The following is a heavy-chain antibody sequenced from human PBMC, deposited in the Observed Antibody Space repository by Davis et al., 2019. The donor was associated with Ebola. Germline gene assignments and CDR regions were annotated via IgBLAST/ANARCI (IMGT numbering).Heavy chain of an antibody. CDR2: INPNSGGT. CDR1: GYTFTGYY. J-gene: IGHJ4*02. CDR3: ARGRGHYEYSGGDY. V-gene: IGHV1-2*02. Sequence: ASVKVSCKASGYTFTGYYMHWVRQAPGQGLEWMGWINPNSGGTNYAQKFQGRVTMTRDTSTRTVYMELSSLRSEDTAVYYCARGRGHYEYSGGDYWGQGTQVTVSS. D-gene: IGHD2-21*01.